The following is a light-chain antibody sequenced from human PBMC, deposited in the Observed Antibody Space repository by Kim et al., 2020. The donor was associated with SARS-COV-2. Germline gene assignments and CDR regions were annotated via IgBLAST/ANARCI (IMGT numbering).Light chain of an antibody. V-gene: IGLV3-21*04. CDR1: NIGSKS. CDR3: QVWDSSSDHPGVV. CDR2: YDS. J-gene: IGLJ2*01. Sequence: SYELTQPPSVSVAPGKTARITCGGHNIGSKSVHWYQQKPGQAPVLVIYYDSDRPSGIPERFSGSNSGNTATLTISRVEAGDEADYYCQVWDSSSDHPGVV.